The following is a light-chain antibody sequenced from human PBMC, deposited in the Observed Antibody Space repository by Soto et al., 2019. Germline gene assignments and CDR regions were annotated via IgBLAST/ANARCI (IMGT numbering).Light chain of an antibody. CDR2: AVS. CDR1: SSDVGGYDS. J-gene: IGLJ2*01. CDR3: CSYAGSYTLV. V-gene: IGLV2-11*01. Sequence: SALTKPRSVSGSPGQSVTISCTGTSSDVGGYDSVSWYQQHPGKAPKLMIYAVSKRLSGVPDRFSGSKSGNTASLTISGLQAEDEADYYCCSYAGSYTLVFGGGTKVTVL.